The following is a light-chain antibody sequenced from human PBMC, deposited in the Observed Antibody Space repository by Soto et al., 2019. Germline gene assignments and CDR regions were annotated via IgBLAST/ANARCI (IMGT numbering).Light chain of an antibody. V-gene: IGKV3-15*01. CDR2: AAS. CDR3: QQYNIWPPA. J-gene: IGKJ2*01. Sequence: EVVMTQSPTTLSVSPGERATLSCRASQSVSSNLAWYQQKPVQAPRLLMYAASSSATGIPARFSGSGSGTEFTLTISSLQSEDFAVYYCQQYNIWPPAFGQGTKLEIK. CDR1: QSVSSN.